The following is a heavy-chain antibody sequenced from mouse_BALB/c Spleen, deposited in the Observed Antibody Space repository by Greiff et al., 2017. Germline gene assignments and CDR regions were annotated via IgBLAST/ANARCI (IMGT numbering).Heavy chain of an antibody. CDR1: GFTFSSYG. D-gene: IGHD3-3*01. CDR2: ISSGGSYT. V-gene: IGHV5-6*01. Sequence: EVKLMESGGDLVKPGGSLKLSCAASGFTFSSYGMSWVRQTPDKRLEWVATISSGGSYTYYPDSVKGRFTISRDNAKNTLYLQMSSLKSEDTAMYYCARQRDERDYAMDYWGQGTSVTVSS. CDR3: ARQRDERDYAMDY. J-gene: IGHJ4*01.